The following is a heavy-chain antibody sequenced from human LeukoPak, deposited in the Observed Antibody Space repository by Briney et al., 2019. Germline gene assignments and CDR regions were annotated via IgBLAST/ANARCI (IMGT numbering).Heavy chain of an antibody. D-gene: IGHD3-9*01. CDR1: GFTFSSYA. CDR3: AKDLGYFDWLLPGLGY. V-gene: IGHV3-23*01. CDR2: ISGSGGST. Sequence: GGSLRLSCAASGFTFSSYAMSWVRQAPGKGLEWVSAISGSGGSTYYADSVKGRFTISRDNSKNTLYLQMNSLRAEDTAVYYCAKDLGYFDWLLPGLGYWGQGTLVTVSS. J-gene: IGHJ4*02.